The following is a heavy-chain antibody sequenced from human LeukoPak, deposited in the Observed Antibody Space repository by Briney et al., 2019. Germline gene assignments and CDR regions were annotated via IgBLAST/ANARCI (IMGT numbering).Heavy chain of an antibody. J-gene: IGHJ4*02. Sequence: PGGSLRLSCAASGFTFSGYGMHWVRQAPGKGLEWVSFIQYDGNNKYYTDSVKGRFTISRDDSKNTLYLQMSSLRAEDAAVYYCAKDGVIAGDRWGQRTLVTVSS. CDR1: GFTFSGYG. CDR3: AKDGVIAGDR. V-gene: IGHV3-30*02. D-gene: IGHD3-16*02. CDR2: IQYDGNNK.